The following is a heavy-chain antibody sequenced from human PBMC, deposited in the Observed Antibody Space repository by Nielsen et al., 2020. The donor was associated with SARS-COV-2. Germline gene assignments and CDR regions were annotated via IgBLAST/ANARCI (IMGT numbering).Heavy chain of an antibody. CDR2: ISYDGSNK. D-gene: IGHD6-13*01. J-gene: IGHJ4*02. CDR1: GFTVSGNY. V-gene: IGHV3-30-3*01. CDR3: ARDLAAGGGFDY. Sequence: GESLKISCAASGFTVSGNYMTWVRQAPGKGLEWVAVISYDGSNKYYADSVKGRFTISRDNSKNTLYLQMNSLRAEDTAVYYCARDLAAGGGFDYWGQGTLVTVSS.